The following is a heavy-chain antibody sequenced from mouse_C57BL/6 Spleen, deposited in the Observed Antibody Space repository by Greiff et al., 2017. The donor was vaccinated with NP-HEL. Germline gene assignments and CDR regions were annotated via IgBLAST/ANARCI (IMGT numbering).Heavy chain of an antibody. Sequence: EVQLVESEGGLVQPGSSMKLSCTASGFTFSDYYMAWVRQVPEKGLEWVANINYDGSSTYYLDSLKSRFIISRDNAKNILYLQMSSLKSEDTATYYCAREDYYGSIFDYWGQGTTLTVSS. J-gene: IGHJ2*01. D-gene: IGHD1-1*01. CDR1: GFTFSDYY. CDR2: INYDGSST. V-gene: IGHV5-16*01. CDR3: AREDYYGSIFDY.